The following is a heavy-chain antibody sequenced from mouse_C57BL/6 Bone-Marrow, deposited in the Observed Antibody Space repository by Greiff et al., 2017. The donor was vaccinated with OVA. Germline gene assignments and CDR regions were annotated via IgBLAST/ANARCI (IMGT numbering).Heavy chain of an antibody. CDR3: ARNGYYFDV. Sequence: EVKLVESGGGLVKPGGSLKLSCAASGFTFSDYGMHWVRQAPEKGLEWVAYISSGSSTIYYADTVKGRFTISRDNAKNTLFLQMPSLRSEDTAMYYCARNGYYFDVWGTGTTVTVSS. V-gene: IGHV5-17*01. J-gene: IGHJ1*03. CDR2: ISSGSSTI. CDR1: GFTFSDYG. D-gene: IGHD2-2*01.